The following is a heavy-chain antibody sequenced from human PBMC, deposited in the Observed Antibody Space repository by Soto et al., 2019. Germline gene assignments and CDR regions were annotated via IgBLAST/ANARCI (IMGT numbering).Heavy chain of an antibody. CDR3: ARWGKFGDVYYFDY. Sequence: GGSLRLSCAASGFTFSSYGMHWVRQAPGKGLEWVTIIWFDGSNKYYADSVKGRFTISRDNSKNTLYLQMNSLRAEDMAVYYCARWGKFGDVYYFDYWGQGTLVTVSS. D-gene: IGHD3-16*01. CDR2: IWFDGSNK. J-gene: IGHJ4*02. CDR1: GFTFSSYG. V-gene: IGHV3-33*01.